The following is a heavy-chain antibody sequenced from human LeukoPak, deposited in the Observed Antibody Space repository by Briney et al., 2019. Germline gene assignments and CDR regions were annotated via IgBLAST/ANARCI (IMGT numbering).Heavy chain of an antibody. D-gene: IGHD2-15*01. CDR3: ARGKYLEYCSGGSCYGKNWFDP. V-gene: IGHV1-46*01. Sequence: ASVKVSCKASGYTFTSYYMHWVRQAPGQGLGWMGIINPSGGSTSYAQKFQGRVTMTRDTSTSTVYMELSSLRSEDTAVYYCARGKYLEYCSGGSCYGKNWFDPWGQGTLVTVSS. CDR2: INPSGGST. CDR1: GYTFTSYY. J-gene: IGHJ5*02.